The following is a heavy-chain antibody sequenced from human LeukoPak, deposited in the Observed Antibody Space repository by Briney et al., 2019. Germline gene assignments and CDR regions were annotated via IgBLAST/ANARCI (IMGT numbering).Heavy chain of an antibody. CDR1: GFTFSSYW. V-gene: IGHV3-74*01. J-gene: IGHJ4*02. CDR3: VRDLGGRSGH. CDR2: SNEDGSTT. D-gene: IGHD1-26*01. Sequence: GGSLRLSCAASGFTFSSYWMHWVRQAPGKGLVWVSRSNEDGSTTNYADSVKGRFTISRDNAKNTLYLQMNSLTTEDTAVYYCVRDLGGRSGHWGQGTLVTVSS.